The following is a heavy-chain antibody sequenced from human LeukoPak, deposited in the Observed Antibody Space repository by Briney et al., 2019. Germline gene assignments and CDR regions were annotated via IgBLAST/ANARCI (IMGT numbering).Heavy chain of an antibody. D-gene: IGHD5-12*01. Sequence: SETLSLTCTVSGGSISSYYWSWIRQPPGKGLEWIAYISYIGSTDYNPSLKSRLTISVDTSKNQFSLKLSSVTAADTAIYYCARHDIVSRAFDIWGQGTIVTVSS. J-gene: IGHJ3*02. CDR3: ARHDIVSRAFDI. CDR2: ISYIGST. CDR1: GGSISSYY. V-gene: IGHV4-59*08.